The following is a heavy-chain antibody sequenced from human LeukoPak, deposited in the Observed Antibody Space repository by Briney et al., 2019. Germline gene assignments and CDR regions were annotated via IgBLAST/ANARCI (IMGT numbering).Heavy chain of an antibody. D-gene: IGHD1-26*01. CDR3: SRESGPFSPFGH. CDR2: ISLSGHT. CDR1: GGSITTTNY. Sequence: PSETLSLTCGVSGGSITTTNYWSWVRQPPGQGLEWIGEISLSGHTNYNPSLRSRVTMSLDESENHLSLILASVTAADTAIYYCSRESGPFSPFGHWGQGTLVTVTS. V-gene: IGHV4-4*02. J-gene: IGHJ4*02.